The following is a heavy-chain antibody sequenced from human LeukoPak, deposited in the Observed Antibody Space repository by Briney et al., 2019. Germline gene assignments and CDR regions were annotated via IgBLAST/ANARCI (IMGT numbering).Heavy chain of an antibody. V-gene: IGHV1-69*13. CDR1: GGTFSSYA. D-gene: IGHD2-2*01. CDR3: ARLEEDCSSTSCYNSAFDI. Sequence: SVKVSCKASGGTFSSYAISWVRQAPGQGLEWMGGIIPIFGTANYAQKFQGRVTITADESTSTAYMELSSLRSEDTAVYYCARLEEDCSSTSCYNSAFDIWGQGTMVTVSS. CDR2: IIPIFGTA. J-gene: IGHJ3*02.